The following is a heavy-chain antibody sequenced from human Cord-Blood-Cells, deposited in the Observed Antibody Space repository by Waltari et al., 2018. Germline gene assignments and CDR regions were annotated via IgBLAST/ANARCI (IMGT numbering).Heavy chain of an antibody. CDR3: ARGGDGGSYYEVYYYMDV. V-gene: IGHV4-34*01. CDR1: GGSFSGYY. Sequence: QVQLQQWGAGLLKPSETLSLPCAVYGGSFSGYYWSWIRQPPGKGLEWIGEINHSGSTNYNPSLKSRVTISVDTSKNQFSLKLSSVTAADTAVYYCARGGDGGSYYEVYYYMDVWGKGTTVTVSS. J-gene: IGHJ6*03. CDR2: INHSGST. D-gene: IGHD1-26*01.